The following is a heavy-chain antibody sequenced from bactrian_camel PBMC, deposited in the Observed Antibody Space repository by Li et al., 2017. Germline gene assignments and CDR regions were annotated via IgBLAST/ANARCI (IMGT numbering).Heavy chain of an antibody. CDR3: ATCRSPPFGV. V-gene: IGHV3S54*01. Sequence: HVQLVESGGGSAQPGGSLRLTCAASGDTSCEHGMSWWRQAPGKEREGVAAIRTGGGVTYYADSVKGRFTSSRDNAKNTLYLQMNSLKTEDTAVYYCATCRSPPFGVRGQGTQVTVS. CDR1: GDTSCEHG. J-gene: IGHJ4*01. CDR2: IRTGGGVT. D-gene: IGHD3*01.